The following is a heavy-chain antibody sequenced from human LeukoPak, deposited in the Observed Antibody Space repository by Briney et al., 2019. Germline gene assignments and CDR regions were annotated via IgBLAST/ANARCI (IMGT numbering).Heavy chain of an antibody. CDR2: ISYDGSKK. D-gene: IGHD5-12*01. Sequence: GGSLRLSCAASGFSLSSYAMHWVRQAPGKGLEWVAIISYDGSKKYYADSVKGRFTISRDNSKNTLYLQMNSLRAEDTAVYYCARSAAAGRIVATFGYWGQGTLVIVSS. J-gene: IGHJ4*02. CDR1: GFSLSSYA. CDR3: ARSAAAGRIVATFGY. V-gene: IGHV3-30*04.